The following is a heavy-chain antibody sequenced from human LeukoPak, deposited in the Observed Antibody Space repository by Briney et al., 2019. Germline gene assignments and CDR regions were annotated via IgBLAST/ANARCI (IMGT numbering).Heavy chain of an antibody. D-gene: IGHD6-19*01. CDR3: ARDGSPYSSGWIDY. J-gene: IGHJ4*02. Sequence: PSETLSLTCAVYGGSFSGYYWSWIRQPPGKGLEWIGEINHSGSTNYNPSLKSRVTISVDTSKNQFSLKLSSVTAADTAVYYCARDGSPYSSGWIDYWGQGTLVTVSS. V-gene: IGHV4-34*01. CDR1: GGSFSGYY. CDR2: INHSGST.